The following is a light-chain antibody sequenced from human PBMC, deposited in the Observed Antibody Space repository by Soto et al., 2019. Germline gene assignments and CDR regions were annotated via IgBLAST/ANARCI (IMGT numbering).Light chain of an antibody. Sequence: EVVMTQTPVILSVSPGERATLSCRASQSVSTNLALYQQKPGQAPRLLIYGASTRATGIPTRFSGSGSGTEFTLTISSLRSEDFAVYYCQHYNNWPPWTFGQGTKVEIK. V-gene: IGKV3-15*01. CDR2: GAS. CDR1: QSVSTN. J-gene: IGKJ1*01. CDR3: QHYNNWPPWT.